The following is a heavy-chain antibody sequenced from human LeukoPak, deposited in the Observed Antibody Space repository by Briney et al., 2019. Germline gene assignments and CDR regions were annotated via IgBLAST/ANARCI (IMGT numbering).Heavy chain of an antibody. CDR1: SGSINISSHF. Sequence: SETLSLTCTVSSGSINISSHFWGWVRQPPGKGLQWIGSIFFTGTTHYNPYLKSRVSMSIDTSRNQFSLNLNSATAADTAVYYCAEIASHGSSFDYWGQGTLVTVSS. CDR3: AEIASHGSSFDY. CDR2: IFFTGTT. J-gene: IGHJ4*02. V-gene: IGHV4-39*07. D-gene: IGHD3-10*01.